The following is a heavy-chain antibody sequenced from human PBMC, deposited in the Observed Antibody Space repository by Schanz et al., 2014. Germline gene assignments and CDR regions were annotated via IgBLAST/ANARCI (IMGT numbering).Heavy chain of an antibody. Sequence: QIQLVQSGPEVKKPGATVKVSCKASGYIFINSGISWVRQAPGQGLEWMGWISVYNHNKEYDQKFQGRDTMTTDTSTSTVYMELRSLRSDDTAVYYCARSAGRDFWSGYYTRFDYWGQGTLVTVSS. CDR3: ARSAGRDFWSGYYTRFDY. J-gene: IGHJ4*02. CDR1: GYIFINSG. D-gene: IGHD3-3*01. V-gene: IGHV1-18*01. CDR2: ISVYNHNK.